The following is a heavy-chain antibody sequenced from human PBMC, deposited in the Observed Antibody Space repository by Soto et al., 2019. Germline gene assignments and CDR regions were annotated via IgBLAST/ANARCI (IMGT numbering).Heavy chain of an antibody. CDR1: GFTFSSHE. V-gene: IGHV3-48*03. Sequence: GGSLRLSCAASGFTFSSHEMNWVRQAPGKGLEWVSYISSSGSTIYYADSVKGRFTISRDNAKNSLYLQMNSLRAEDTAVYYCASNSGYSYGSSDYWGQGTLVTVSS. D-gene: IGHD5-18*01. J-gene: IGHJ4*02. CDR2: ISSSGSTI. CDR3: ASNSGYSYGSSDY.